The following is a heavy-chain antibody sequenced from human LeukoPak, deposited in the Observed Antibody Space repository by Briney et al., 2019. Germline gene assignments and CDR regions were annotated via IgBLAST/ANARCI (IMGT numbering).Heavy chain of an antibody. J-gene: IGHJ4*02. CDR3: ATYCSGGSCYSDY. D-gene: IGHD2-15*01. V-gene: IGHV1-69*13. CDR1: GGTSSSYA. CDR2: IIPIFGTA. Sequence: SVKVSCKASGGTSSSYAISWVRQAPGQGLEWMGGIIPIFGTANYAQKFQGSVTITADESTSTAYMELSSLRSEDTAVYYCATYCSGGSCYSDYWGQGTLVTVSS.